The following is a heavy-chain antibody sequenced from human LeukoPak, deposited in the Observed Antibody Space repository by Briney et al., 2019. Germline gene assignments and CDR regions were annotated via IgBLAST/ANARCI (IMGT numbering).Heavy chain of an antibody. V-gene: IGHV4-59*01. J-gene: IGHJ4*02. Sequence: SETLSLTCTVSGGSISSYYWSWIRQPPGKGLEWIGYIYYSGSTNYNPSLKSRVTISVDTSKNQFSLKLSSVTAADTAVYYCARETGTEIDYWGQGTLVTVSS. CDR1: GGSISSYY. D-gene: IGHD1-1*01. CDR2: IYYSGST. CDR3: ARETGTEIDY.